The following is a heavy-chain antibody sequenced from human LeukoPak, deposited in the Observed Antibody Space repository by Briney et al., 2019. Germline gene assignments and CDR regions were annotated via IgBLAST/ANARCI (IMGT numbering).Heavy chain of an antibody. J-gene: IGHJ4*02. CDR1: GFTFSSYG. CDR3: ARRGYGYSQPDY. V-gene: IGHV5-51*01. CDR2: IYPGDSDT. D-gene: IGHD5-18*01. Sequence: PGGSLRLSCAASGFTFSSYGMHWVRQAPGKGLEWMGLIYPGDSDTRYRPSFQGQVTISADKSISTAYLQWSSLKASDTAMYYCARRGYGYSQPDYWGQGTLVTVSS.